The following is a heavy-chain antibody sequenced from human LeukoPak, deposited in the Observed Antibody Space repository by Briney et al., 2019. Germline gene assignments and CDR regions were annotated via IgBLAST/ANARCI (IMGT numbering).Heavy chain of an antibody. CDR3: VKGGSISHNWFDS. Sequence: PGGSLRLSCAASGFTYSDYGMHWVRQAPGRGLEWVAFILNDGTWEYYPDSVKGRLTISRDNSRNTLYLQMNSVRLEDTATYYCVKGGSISHNWFDSWGQGTLVTVSS. V-gene: IGHV3-30*02. D-gene: IGHD3-16*01. CDR1: GFTYSDYG. J-gene: IGHJ5*01. CDR2: ILNDGTWE.